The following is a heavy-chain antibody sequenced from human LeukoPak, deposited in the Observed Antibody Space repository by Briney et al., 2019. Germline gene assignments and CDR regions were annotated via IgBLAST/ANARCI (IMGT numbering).Heavy chain of an antibody. V-gene: IGHV4-39*07. CDR3: ARASSAYSLFESSSIAARNNYYFDY. CDR1: GGSISSGGYY. Sequence: SETLSLTCTVSGGSISSGGYYWSWIRQHPGKRLEWIGEINHSGSTNYNPSLKSRVTISVDTSKNQFSLKLSSVTAADTAVYYCARASSAYSLFESSSIAARNNYYFDYWGQGTLVTVSS. D-gene: IGHD6-6*01. J-gene: IGHJ4*02. CDR2: INHSGST.